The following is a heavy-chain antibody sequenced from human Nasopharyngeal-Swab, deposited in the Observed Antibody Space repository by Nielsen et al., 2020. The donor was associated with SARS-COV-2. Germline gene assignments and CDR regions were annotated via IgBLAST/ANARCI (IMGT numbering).Heavy chain of an antibody. CDR2: ISYDGSNK. CDR1: GFTFSSYG. CDR3: ARDRGARDIVVVPATTRYYYYGMDV. Sequence: LSLTCAASGFTFSSYGMHWVRPAPGKGLEWVAVISYDGSNKYYADSVKGRFTISRDNSKNTLYLQMNSLRAEDTAVYYCARDRGARDIVVVPATTRYYYYGMDVWGQGTTVTVSS. J-gene: IGHJ6*02. V-gene: IGHV3-30*03. D-gene: IGHD2-2*01.